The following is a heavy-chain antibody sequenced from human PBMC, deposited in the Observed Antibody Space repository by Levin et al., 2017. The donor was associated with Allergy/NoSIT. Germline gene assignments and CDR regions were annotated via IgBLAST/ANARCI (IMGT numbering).Heavy chain of an antibody. J-gene: IGHJ5*02. V-gene: IGHV3-7*04. CDR2: IKQDGSEK. CDR1: GFTFSSYW. Sequence: GGSLRLSCAASGFTFSSYWMNWVRQAPGNGLEWVATIKQDGSEKYYVDSVKGRFTISRDNAKNSLYLQMDSLRAEDTAIYYCARVRRSETGTSWGQGTLVTVSS. D-gene: IGHD1-1*01. CDR3: ARVRRSETGTS.